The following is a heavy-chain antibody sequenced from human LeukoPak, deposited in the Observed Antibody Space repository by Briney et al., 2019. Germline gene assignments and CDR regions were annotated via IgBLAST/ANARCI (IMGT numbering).Heavy chain of an antibody. Sequence: KPSETLSLTCAVSGYSISSGYYWGWIRQPPGKGLECIGSIYHSGSTYYNPSLKSRVTISVDTSKNQFTLKLSSVTAADTAVYYCARDERYCSSTSCYFRFDPWGQGTLVTVSS. CDR2: IYHSGST. D-gene: IGHD2-2*01. V-gene: IGHV4-38-2*02. CDR3: ARDERYCSSTSCYFRFDP. J-gene: IGHJ5*02. CDR1: GYSISSGYY.